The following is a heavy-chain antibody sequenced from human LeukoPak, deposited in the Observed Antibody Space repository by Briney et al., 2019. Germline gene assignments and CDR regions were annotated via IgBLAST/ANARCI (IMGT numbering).Heavy chain of an antibody. V-gene: IGHV3-23*01. CDR2: ISGSSGST. CDR1: GLTVSTHG. D-gene: IGHD3-10*02. J-gene: IGHJ4*02. Sequence: GGSLRLSCAVSGLTVSTHGMSWVRQAPGKGLEGVSGISGSSGSTYYANSVKGRFTISRDNSKNTVYLQMNSLTAKDTAVYYCANSVFGWGQGTLVTVSS. CDR3: ANSVFG.